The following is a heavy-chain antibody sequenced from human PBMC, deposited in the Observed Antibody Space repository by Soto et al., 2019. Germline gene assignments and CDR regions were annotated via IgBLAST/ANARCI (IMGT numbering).Heavy chain of an antibody. CDR2: IKPSDIT. D-gene: IGHD5-12*01. V-gene: IGHV3-23*01. Sequence: PGGSLRLSCAASGFTFTTYALTWVRLAPGRGLEWVSSIKPSDITYYPDSVRARFTVSRDNSKNTLYLQMSSLRVEDTAIYYCAKSPGGDGYADWYFDLWGRGTLVTVSS. CDR3: AKSPGGDGYADWYFDL. J-gene: IGHJ2*01. CDR1: GFTFTTYA.